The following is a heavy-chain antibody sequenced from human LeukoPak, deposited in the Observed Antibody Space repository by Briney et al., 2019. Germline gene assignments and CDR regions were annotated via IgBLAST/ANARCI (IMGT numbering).Heavy chain of an antibody. V-gene: IGHV1-24*01. CDR2: FYPEDGET. CDR3: AMKGITMIVPLDAFDI. J-gene: IGHJ3*02. Sequence: ASVKVSCKVSGYTLTELSMHWVRQAPGKGLEWMGGFYPEDGETIYAQKFQGRVTMTEDTSTDTAYMELSSLRSEDTAVYYCAMKGITMIVPLDAFDIWGQGTMVTVSS. CDR1: GYTLTELS. D-gene: IGHD3-22*01.